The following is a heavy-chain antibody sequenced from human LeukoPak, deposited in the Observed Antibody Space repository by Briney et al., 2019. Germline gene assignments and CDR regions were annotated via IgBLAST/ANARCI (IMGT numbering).Heavy chain of an antibody. CDR2: ISNSGGRT. V-gene: IGHV3-23*01. CDR1: GFTFSSYA. D-gene: IGHD6-19*01. CDR3: AKTNVGIGWHHFDY. Sequence: PGGSLRLSCGASGFTFSSYAMSWVRQAPGKGLEWVSAISNSGGRTYYEDSVKGRVTISRDNSDNTLYLQMNNLRAEDTAVYYCAKTNVGIGWHHFDYWGQGTLVTVSS. J-gene: IGHJ4*02.